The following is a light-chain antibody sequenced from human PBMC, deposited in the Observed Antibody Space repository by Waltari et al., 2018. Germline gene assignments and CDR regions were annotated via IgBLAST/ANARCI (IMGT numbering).Light chain of an antibody. J-gene: IGLJ3*02. V-gene: IGLV3-1*01. Sequence: SYELTQPPSASGSPGQTARTTCPGDTLGNHYASWYQQRPGQSPILVIYQDDQRPSGIPERFSGSSSGDTATLTIGGTQAVDEADYCCQTWGSGAVVFGGGTKVTVL. CDR1: TLGNHY. CDR2: QDD. CDR3: QTWGSGAVV.